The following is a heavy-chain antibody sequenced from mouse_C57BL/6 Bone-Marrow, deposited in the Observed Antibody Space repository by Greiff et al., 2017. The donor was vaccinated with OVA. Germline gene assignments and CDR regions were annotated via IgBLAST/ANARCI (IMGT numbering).Heavy chain of an antibody. V-gene: IGHV5-4*01. CDR3: ARDSLLGWYFDV. Sequence: EVKLMESGGGLVKPGGSLKLSCAASGFTFSSYAMSWVRQTPEKRLEWVATISDGGSYTYYPDNVKGRFTISRDNAKNNLYLQMSHLKSEDTAMYYCARDSLLGWYFDVWGTGTTVTVSS. CDR2: ISDGGSYT. CDR1: GFTFSSYA. D-gene: IGHD1-1*01. J-gene: IGHJ1*03.